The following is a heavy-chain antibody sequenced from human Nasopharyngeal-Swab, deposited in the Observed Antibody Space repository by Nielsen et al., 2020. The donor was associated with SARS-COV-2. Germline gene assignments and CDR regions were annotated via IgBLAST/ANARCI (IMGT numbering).Heavy chain of an antibody. D-gene: IGHD5-24*01. CDR3: ARGGWLRKDYYYSYYYLDV. CDR2: IIPILPIT. CDR1: GGTFSSYG. J-gene: IGHJ6*03. Sequence: SVKVSCKTSGGTFSSYGIRWFRQAPGQGLEWMGGIIPILPITNYAQKFQDRVTITADKSTITAYMELSSLRSENTAAYYCARGGWLRKDYYYSYYYLDVWGKGTTVTVSS. V-gene: IGHV1-69*10.